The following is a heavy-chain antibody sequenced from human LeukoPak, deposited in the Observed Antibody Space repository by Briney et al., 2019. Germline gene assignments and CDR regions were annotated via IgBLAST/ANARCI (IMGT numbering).Heavy chain of an antibody. V-gene: IGHV1-8*01. CDR2: MNPNSGNT. Sequence: GASVKVSCKASGYTFTTCDINWVRLATGQGLEWMGWMNPNSGNTGYAQSFQGRVTMTRDTSISTAYMELSNLRSEDTAIYYCTRGSSGRRDYWGQGTLVTVSS. CDR3: TRGSSGRRDY. J-gene: IGHJ4*02. CDR1: GYTFTTCD. D-gene: IGHD6-19*01.